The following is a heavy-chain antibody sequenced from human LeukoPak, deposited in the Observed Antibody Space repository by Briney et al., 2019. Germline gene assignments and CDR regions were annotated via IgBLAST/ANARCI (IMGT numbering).Heavy chain of an antibody. CDR2: TYYSGST. J-gene: IGHJ4*02. CDR3: ATGAGYYYIDY. CDR1: GGSITSGGYY. D-gene: IGHD3-9*01. V-gene: IGHV4-31*03. Sequence: TLSLTCTVSGGSITSGGYYWRWIRQHPGKGLEWIGYTYYSGSTYYNPSLKSRVAISVDTSKNQFSLKLSSVTAADTAVYYCATGAGYYYIDYWGQGVMVTVSS.